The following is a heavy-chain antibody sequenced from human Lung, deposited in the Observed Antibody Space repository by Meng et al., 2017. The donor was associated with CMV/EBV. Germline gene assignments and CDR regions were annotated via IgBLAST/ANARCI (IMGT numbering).Heavy chain of an antibody. V-gene: IGHV3-30*04. CDR1: GFTFSSYA. CDR3: ARPHRSSRFLEWLLSGYDY. D-gene: IGHD3-3*01. CDR2: ISYDGSNK. Sequence: SCAASGFTFSSYAMHWVRQAPGKGLEWVAVISYDGSNKYYADSVKGRFTISRDNSKNTLYLQMNSLRAEDTAVYYCARPHRSSRFLEWLLSGYDYXGQGXLVTVSS. J-gene: IGHJ4*02.